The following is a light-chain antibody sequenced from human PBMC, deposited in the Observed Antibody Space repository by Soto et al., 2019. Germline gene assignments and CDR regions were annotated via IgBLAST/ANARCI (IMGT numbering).Light chain of an antibody. V-gene: IGKV1-5*03. CDR1: QNINRW. J-gene: IGKJ4*01. CDR3: LQYNVYPLT. CDR2: TAS. Sequence: DIQMTQSPSTLSASVGDTVTITCRASQNINRWLAWYQQRPGKAPNLLIHTASSLEGGVPSRFSGSSSGTEFTLTISSLQPDDIATYFCLQYNVYPLTFGGGTKVEI.